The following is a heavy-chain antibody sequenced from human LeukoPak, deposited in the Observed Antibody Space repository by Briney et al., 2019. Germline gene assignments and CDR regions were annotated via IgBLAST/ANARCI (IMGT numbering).Heavy chain of an antibody. CDR2: ISGYNGNT. J-gene: IGHJ4*02. CDR3: AREAGPFDY. V-gene: IGHV1-18*01. CDR1: SNXFSSKS. Sequence: ASVKVSCRASSNXFSSKSMSWVRQAPGQGLEWMGWISGYNGNTNYAQKFQGRVTMTTDTSTSTAYMELRSLRFDDTAMYYCAREAGPFDYWGRGTLVTVSS. D-gene: IGHD6-19*01.